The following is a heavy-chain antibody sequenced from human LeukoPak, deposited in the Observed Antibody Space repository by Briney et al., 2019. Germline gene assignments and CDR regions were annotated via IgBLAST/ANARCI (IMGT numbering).Heavy chain of an antibody. J-gene: IGHJ4*02. D-gene: IGHD6-13*01. CDR1: GFTFSSYV. Sequence: HPGGSLRLSCAASGFTFSSYVMSWVRRAPGKGLEWVSTISGIGVGTYYADSVKGRFTISRDNSKNTLYLQMNSLRAEDTAVYYCAKKGISAADTFDYWGQGTLVTVSS. CDR3: AKKGISAADTFDY. V-gene: IGHV3-23*01. CDR2: ISGIGVGT.